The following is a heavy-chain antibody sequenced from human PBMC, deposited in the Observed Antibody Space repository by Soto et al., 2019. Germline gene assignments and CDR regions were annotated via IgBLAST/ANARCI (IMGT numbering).Heavy chain of an antibody. D-gene: IGHD3-10*01. CDR1: GGSFSGYY. V-gene: IGHV4-34*01. J-gene: IGHJ4*02. Sequence: PSETLSLTCAVYGGSFSGYYWSWIRQPPGKGLEWIGEINHSGSTNYNPSLKSRVTISVDTSKNQFSLKLSSVTAADTALYYCARGVSGKPEPDYWGQGTLVTVSS. CDR3: ARGVSGKPEPDY. CDR2: INHSGST.